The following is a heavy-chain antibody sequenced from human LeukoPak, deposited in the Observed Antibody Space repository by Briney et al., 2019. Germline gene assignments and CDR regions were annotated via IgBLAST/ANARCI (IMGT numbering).Heavy chain of an antibody. CDR3: AVLYSSSSAFYYYYYMDV. Sequence: GGSLRLSCAASGFTFSSYWMHWVRQAPGKGLVWVSRINSDGSSTSYADSVKGRFTISRDNPKNTLYLQMNSLRAEDTAVYYCAVLYSSSSAFYYYYYMDVWGKGTTVTVSS. CDR1: GFTFSSYW. CDR2: INSDGSST. J-gene: IGHJ6*03. V-gene: IGHV3-74*01. D-gene: IGHD6-6*01.